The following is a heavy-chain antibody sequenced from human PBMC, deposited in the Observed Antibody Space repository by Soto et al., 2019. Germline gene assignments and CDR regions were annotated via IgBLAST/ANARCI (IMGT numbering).Heavy chain of an antibody. CDR2: IIPILGIA. Sequence: QVQLVQPGAEVKKPGSSVKVSCKASGGTFSSYTISWVRQAPGQGLEWMGRIIPILGIANYAQKFQGRVTITADKSTSTAYMELSSLRSEDTAVYYCARDSRAIGSGRAFDIWGQGTMVTVSS. CDR1: GGTFSSYT. D-gene: IGHD3-16*02. V-gene: IGHV1-69*08. CDR3: ARDSRAIGSGRAFDI. J-gene: IGHJ3*02.